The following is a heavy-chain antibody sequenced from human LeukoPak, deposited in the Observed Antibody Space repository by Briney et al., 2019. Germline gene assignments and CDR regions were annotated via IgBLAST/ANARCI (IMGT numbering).Heavy chain of an antibody. CDR3: ARGGYYYDSSGYFDY. CDR1: GYTFTSYG. CDR2: ISAYNGNT. V-gene: IGHV1-18*01. J-gene: IGHJ4*02. D-gene: IGHD3-22*01. Sequence: RGASVKVSCKASGYTFTSYGISWVRQAPGQGLEWMGWISAYNGNTNYAQKLQGRVTMTTDTSTSTAYMELRSLRSDDTAVYYCARGGYYYDSSGYFDYWGQGTLVTVSS.